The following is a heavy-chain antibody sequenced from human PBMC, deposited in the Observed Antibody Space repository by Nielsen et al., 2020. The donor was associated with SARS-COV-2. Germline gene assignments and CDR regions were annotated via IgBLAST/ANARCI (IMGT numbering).Heavy chain of an antibody. CDR1: GGSISSSSYY. J-gene: IGHJ4*02. V-gene: IGHV4-39*01. CDR3: ARGPRRYCSGGSCYLGWGSVHDY. Sequence: SETLSLTCTVSGGSISSSSYYWGWIRQPPGKGLEWIGSIYYSGSTYYNPSLKSRVTISVDTSKNQFSLKLSSVTAADTAVYYCARGPRRYCSGGSCYLGWGSVHDYWGQGTLVTVSS. CDR2: IYYSGST. D-gene: IGHD2-15*01.